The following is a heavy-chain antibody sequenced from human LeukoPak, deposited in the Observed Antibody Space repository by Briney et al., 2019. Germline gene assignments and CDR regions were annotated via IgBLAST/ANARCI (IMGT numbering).Heavy chain of an antibody. D-gene: IGHD6-19*01. J-gene: IGHJ4*02. CDR2: ISSSRSYI. Sequence: GGSLRLSCSASGFTFSSYSVNWVRQAPGKVLEWVSSISSSRSYIYYADSVKGRFTISRDNAKNSLYLQMNSLRSEDTAMYYCARPYSSGWSLPFDYWGQGTLVTVSS. V-gene: IGHV3-21*01. CDR1: GFTFSSYS. CDR3: ARPYSSGWSLPFDY.